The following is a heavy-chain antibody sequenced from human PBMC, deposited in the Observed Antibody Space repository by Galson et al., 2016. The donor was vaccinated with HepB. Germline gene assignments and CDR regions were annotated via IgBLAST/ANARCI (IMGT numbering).Heavy chain of an antibody. CDR1: SDPVTSGTYS. V-gene: IGHV4-61*01. J-gene: IGHJ6*02. Sequence: SETLSLTCTVSSDPVTSGTYSWSWVRQSPGKGLDWIGYIHDSGNTNYNPSIKSRVTISRDTSKNQFFLELTSVTAADTAVYYCARDECFYNGMDVWGQGTMVTVSS. CDR3: ARDECFYNGMDV. D-gene: IGHD2-2*02. CDR2: IHDSGNT.